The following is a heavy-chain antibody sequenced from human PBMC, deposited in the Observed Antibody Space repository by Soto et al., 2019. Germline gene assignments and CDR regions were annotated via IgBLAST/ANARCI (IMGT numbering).Heavy chain of an antibody. V-gene: IGHV1-69*13. D-gene: IGHD2-2*01. CDR3: ARERSVGYCITTTCPKPFYYYAMDV. CDR1: GGTFTNYA. CDR2: IIPIFGIP. Sequence: SVKVSCKASGGTFTNYAFSWVRQAPGQGLEWMGGIIPIFGIPDYAQKFQGRVTITADESTRTASMELSSLRSDDTAVYYCARERSVGYCITTTCPKPFYYYAMDVWGQGTTVTVSS. J-gene: IGHJ6*02.